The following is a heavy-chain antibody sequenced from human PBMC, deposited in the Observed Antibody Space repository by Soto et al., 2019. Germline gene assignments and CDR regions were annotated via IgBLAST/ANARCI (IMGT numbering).Heavy chain of an antibody. CDR2: ISSRSSYI. J-gene: IGHJ6*02. CDR3: DV. Sequence: EVQLVESGGGLVKPGGSLRLSCAASGFTFSSYSMNWVRQAPGKGLEWVSSISSRSSYIYYADSVKGRFTISRDNAKNSLYYCASLFGVATRPTYGMDVWGQGTTVTVSS. CDR1: GFTFSSYS. D-gene: IGHD3-3*01. V-gene: IGHV3-21*01.